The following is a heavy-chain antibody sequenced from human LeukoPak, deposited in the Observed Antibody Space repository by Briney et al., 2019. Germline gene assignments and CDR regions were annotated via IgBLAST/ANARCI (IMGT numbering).Heavy chain of an antibody. Sequence: PGGSLRLSCAASGFTFSSYAMTWVRQAPGKGLEWVAEMSGSGDNTYYADSVKGRFTISRDNSKNTLYLQMNSLRADDTAVYYCARDVPITIFGVANGFDYWGQGTLVTVSS. CDR3: ARDVPITIFGVANGFDY. J-gene: IGHJ4*02. V-gene: IGHV3-23*01. D-gene: IGHD3-3*01. CDR1: GFTFSSYA. CDR2: MSGSGDNT.